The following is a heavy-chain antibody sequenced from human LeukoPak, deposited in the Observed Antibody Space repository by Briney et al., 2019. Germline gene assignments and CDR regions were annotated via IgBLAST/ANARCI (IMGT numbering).Heavy chain of an antibody. CDR1: EFTFSIYG. CDR2: IRYDGSVK. V-gene: IGHV3-30*02. Sequence: GGSLRLSCAASEFTFSIYGMHWVRQAPGKGLEWVAYIRYDGSVKYYADSVKGRFAISRDNSKNTLYLQMNSLRVEDTAVYYCAKSVSGQPVAFDIWGQGTMVTVSS. D-gene: IGHD3-10*01. CDR3: AKSVSGQPVAFDI. J-gene: IGHJ3*02.